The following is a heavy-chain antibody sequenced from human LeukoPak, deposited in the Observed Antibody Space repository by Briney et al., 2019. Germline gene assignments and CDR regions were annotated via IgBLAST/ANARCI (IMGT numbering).Heavy chain of an antibody. CDR2: IIPIFGIA. J-gene: IGHJ4*02. V-gene: IGHV1-69*10. Sequence: SVKVSCKASGGTFSSYAISWVRQAPGQGLEWMGGIIPIFGIANYAQKFQGRVTITADKSTSTAYMELSSLRSEDTAVYYCARDAAAAGTLDFGYWGQGTLVTVSS. CDR1: GGTFSSYA. CDR3: ARDAAAAGTLDFGY. D-gene: IGHD6-13*01.